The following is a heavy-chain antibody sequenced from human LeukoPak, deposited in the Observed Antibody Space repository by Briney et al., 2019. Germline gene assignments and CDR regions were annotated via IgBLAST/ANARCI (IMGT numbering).Heavy chain of an antibody. CDR3: AKDSREILRYFDWQTDY. Sequence: AGGSLRLPCAASGFTFSSYGMHWVRQAPGKGLEWVAVISYDGSNKYYADSVKGRFTISRDNSKNTLYLQMNSLRAEDTAVYYCAKDSREILRYFDWQTDYWGQGTLVTVSS. CDR1: GFTFSSYG. D-gene: IGHD3-9*01. V-gene: IGHV3-30*18. J-gene: IGHJ4*02. CDR2: ISYDGSNK.